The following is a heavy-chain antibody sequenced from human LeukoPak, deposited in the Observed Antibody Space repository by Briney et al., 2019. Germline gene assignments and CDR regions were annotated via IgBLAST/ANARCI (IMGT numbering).Heavy chain of an antibody. Sequence: GGSLRLSCAASGFTFSTFAMSWVRQAPGKGMEWVSAISGSGGGTYYADSVKGRFTISRDNSKNTLYLQMNSLRAEDTAVYYCAREPAARGYWGQGTLVTVSS. CDR2: ISGSGGGT. CDR3: AREPAARGY. V-gene: IGHV3-23*01. CDR1: GFTFSTFA. J-gene: IGHJ4*02. D-gene: IGHD2-2*01.